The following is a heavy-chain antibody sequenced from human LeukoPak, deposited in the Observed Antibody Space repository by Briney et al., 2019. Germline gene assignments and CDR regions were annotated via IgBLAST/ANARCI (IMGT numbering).Heavy chain of an antibody. CDR3: ARALNPLPGTYYFDY. Sequence: PSESLSLTCTVSGASINSHYWSWIRQPAGKGLEWIGRIYISGSTNYNYSLQSRVTMSVDTSKNQFSLELSSVTAADTAVYYCARALNPLPGTYYFDYWGQGTLVTVSS. D-gene: IGHD2-15*01. J-gene: IGHJ4*02. V-gene: IGHV4-4*07. CDR2: IYISGST. CDR1: GASINSHY.